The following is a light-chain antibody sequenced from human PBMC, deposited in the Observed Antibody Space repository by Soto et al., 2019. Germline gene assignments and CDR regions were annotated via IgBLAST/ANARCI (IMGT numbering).Light chain of an antibody. V-gene: IGLV3-21*04. Sequence: SSELTQPPSVSVAPGKTARITCGGNNIGSKSVHWYQQKPGQAPVLVIYYDSDRPSGIPERFSGSNSGNTATLTISRVEAGDEADYYCQVWDSSSDPWVFGGGTKLT. CDR1: NIGSKS. J-gene: IGLJ3*02. CDR3: QVWDSSSDPWV. CDR2: YDS.